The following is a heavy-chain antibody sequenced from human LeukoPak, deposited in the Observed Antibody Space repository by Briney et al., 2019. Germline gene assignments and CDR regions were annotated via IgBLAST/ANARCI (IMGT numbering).Heavy chain of an antibody. V-gene: IGHV3-48*03. CDR3: ARSLAAAGNY. CDR1: GFTFSSYE. CDR2: ISSSGSTI. D-gene: IGHD6-13*01. J-gene: IGHJ4*02. Sequence: PGGSLRLSCAASGFTFSSYEMNWVRQAPGKGLEWVSYISSSGSTIYYADSVKGRFTISRDNAKNSLYLQMNSLRAEDTAVYYCARSLAAAGNYWGQGTLVTVSS.